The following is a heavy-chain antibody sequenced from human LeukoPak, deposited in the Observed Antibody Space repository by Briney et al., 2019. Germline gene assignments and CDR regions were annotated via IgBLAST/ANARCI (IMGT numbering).Heavy chain of an antibody. CDR1: GGSISSYY. CDR3: ARNHQGRTYYYYYYYMDV. J-gene: IGHJ6*03. D-gene: IGHD1-14*01. V-gene: IGHV4-59*01. Sequence: SETLSLTCTVSGGSISSYYWSWIRQPPGKGLEWIGYIYYSGSTNYNPSLKSRVTISVDTSKNQFSLKLSSVTAADTAVYYCARNHQGRTYYYYYYYMDVWGKGTPVTVSS. CDR2: IYYSGST.